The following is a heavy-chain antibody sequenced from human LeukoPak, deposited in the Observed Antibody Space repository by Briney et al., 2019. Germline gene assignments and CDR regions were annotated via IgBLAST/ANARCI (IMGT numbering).Heavy chain of an antibody. CDR2: INHSGST. J-gene: IGHJ4*02. D-gene: IGHD2-15*01. CDR1: GGSFSGYY. Sequence: SETLSLTCAVYGGSFSGYYWSWIRQPPGKGLEWIGEINHSGSTNYNPSLKSRVTISVDTSKNQFSLKLSSVTAADTAVYYCARKLGYCRGGSCRTFDYWGQGTLVTVSS. V-gene: IGHV4-34*01. CDR3: ARKLGYCRGGSCRTFDY.